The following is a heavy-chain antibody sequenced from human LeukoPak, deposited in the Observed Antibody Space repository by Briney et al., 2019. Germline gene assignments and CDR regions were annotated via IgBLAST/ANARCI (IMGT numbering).Heavy chain of an antibody. CDR1: GGSISSGGYY. Sequence: SETLSLTCTVSGGSISSGGYYWSWIRQHPGKGLEWIGYIYYSGSTYYNPSLKSRVTISVDTSKNQFSLKLSSVTAADTAVYYCARAAKRQWLVVRGGLDYWGQGTLVTVSS. CDR3: ARAAKRQWLVVRGGLDY. J-gene: IGHJ4*02. CDR2: IYYSGST. V-gene: IGHV4-31*03. D-gene: IGHD6-19*01.